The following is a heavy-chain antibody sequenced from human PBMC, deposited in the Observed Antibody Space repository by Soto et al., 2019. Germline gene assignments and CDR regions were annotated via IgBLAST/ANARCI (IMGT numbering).Heavy chain of an antibody. V-gene: IGHV3-23*01. D-gene: IGHD3-10*01. Sequence: PGGSLRLSCAASGFTFSSYAMSWVRQAPGKGLEWVSAISGSGGSTYYADSVKGRFTISRDNSKNTLYLQMNSLRAEDTAVYYCAKSYYYGSGSYISTENYYYYGMDVWGQGTTVTVSS. J-gene: IGHJ6*02. CDR1: GFTFSSYA. CDR2: ISGSGGST. CDR3: AKSYYYGSGSYISTENYYYYGMDV.